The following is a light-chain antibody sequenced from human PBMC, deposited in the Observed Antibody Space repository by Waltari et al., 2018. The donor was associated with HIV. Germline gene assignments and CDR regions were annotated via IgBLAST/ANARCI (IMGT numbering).Light chain of an antibody. Sequence: SYDLTQPPSVSVPPGQTATIPCFGDALPKEYVSWHQQKPGQAPVLLIYKDSERVSGIPDRFSGSTSGTEVTLTITGVEAEDEAVYYCQSAAGSGTYGFGAGTKLTVL. CDR1: ALPKEY. V-gene: IGLV3-25*03. CDR2: KDS. J-gene: IGLJ2*01. CDR3: QSAAGSGTYG.